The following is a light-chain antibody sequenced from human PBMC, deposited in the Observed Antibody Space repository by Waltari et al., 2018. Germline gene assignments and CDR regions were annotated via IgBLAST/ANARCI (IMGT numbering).Light chain of an antibody. CDR1: NSTIGRNA. V-gene: IGLV1-44*01. CDR3: ATWDGSLNCRV. CDR2: SNN. Sequence: QPILTQSPSASGTPGQRVTISCSGSNSTIGRNAVNWYQQLPGTAPKLLIYSNNQRPAGVPDRFSASKSGTSASLAISGLQSEDEADYYCATWDGSLNCRVFGGGTKLTVL. J-gene: IGLJ3*02.